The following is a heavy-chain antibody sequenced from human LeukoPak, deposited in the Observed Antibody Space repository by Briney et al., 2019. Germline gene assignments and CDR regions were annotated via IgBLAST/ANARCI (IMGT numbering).Heavy chain of an antibody. Sequence: GGSLRLSCAASGFTFSSYSMNWVRQAPGKGLEWVSSISSSSSYIYYADSVKGRFTISRDNAKNSLYLQMNSLRAEDTAVYYCAREVLEWFSPLDYWGQGTLVTVSS. CDR2: ISSSSSYI. J-gene: IGHJ4*02. CDR1: GFTFSSYS. V-gene: IGHV3-21*01. D-gene: IGHD3-3*01. CDR3: AREVLEWFSPLDY.